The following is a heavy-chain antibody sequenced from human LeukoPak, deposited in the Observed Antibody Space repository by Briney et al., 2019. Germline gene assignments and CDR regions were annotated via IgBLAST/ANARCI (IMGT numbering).Heavy chain of an antibody. CDR2: IWYDGSNK. Sequence: GGSLRLSCAASGFTFSSYGMHWVRQAPGKGVEWVAVIWYDGSNKYYADSVKGRFTISRDNAKNTLFLQLNSLTAEDTAVYYCARDRNYSPDYWGQGTLVTVSS. V-gene: IGHV3-33*01. CDR3: ARDRNYSPDY. D-gene: IGHD5-18*01. CDR1: GFTFSSYG. J-gene: IGHJ4*02.